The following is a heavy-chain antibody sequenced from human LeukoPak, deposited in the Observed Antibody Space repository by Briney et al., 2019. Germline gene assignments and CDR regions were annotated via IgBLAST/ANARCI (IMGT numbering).Heavy chain of an antibody. CDR3: AKDGADYYDSSGEYYFDY. V-gene: IGHV3-9*03. CDR2: ISWNSGSI. D-gene: IGHD3-22*01. CDR1: GFTFDDYA. Sequence: GRSLRLSCAASGFTFDDYAMHWVRQAPGKGLEWVSGISWNSGSIGYADSVKGRFTISRDNAKNSLYLQMNSLRAEDMALYYGAKDGADYYDSSGEYYFDYWGQGTLITVSS. J-gene: IGHJ4*02.